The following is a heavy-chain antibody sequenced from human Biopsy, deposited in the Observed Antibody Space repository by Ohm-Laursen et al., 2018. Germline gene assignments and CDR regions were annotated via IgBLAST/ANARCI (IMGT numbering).Heavy chain of an antibody. CDR2: IFYRGST. J-gene: IGHJ5*02. CDR1: GGSISNNNYY. V-gene: IGHV4-39*01. D-gene: IGHD3-22*01. Sequence: SETLSLTCIVSGGSISNNNYYWGWIRQPPGKGLEWFGSIFYRGSTHYKPSLKSRVNISVDTSKNQFSLKLNSVTAADTAVYYCARDCDTSGYYYVSWGQGTLVTVSS. CDR3: ARDCDTSGYYYVS.